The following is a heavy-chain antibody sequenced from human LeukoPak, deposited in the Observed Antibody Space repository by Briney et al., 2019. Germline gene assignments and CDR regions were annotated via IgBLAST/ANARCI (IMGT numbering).Heavy chain of an antibody. J-gene: IGHJ4*02. V-gene: IGHV3-23*01. CDR1: GFTFSSYA. CDR3: AKDRTSSPNYFDY. CDR2: ISGSGGRT. D-gene: IGHD1-1*01. Sequence: PGGSPRLSCAASGFTFSSYATSWVRQAPGKGLEWVSGISGSGGRTYYADSVKGRFTISRDKSKNTLYLQMNSLRGEDTAVYYCAKDRTSSPNYFDYWGQGTLVTVSS.